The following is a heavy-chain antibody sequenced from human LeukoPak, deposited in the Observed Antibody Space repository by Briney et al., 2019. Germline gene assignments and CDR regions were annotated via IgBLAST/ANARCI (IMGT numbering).Heavy chain of an antibody. J-gene: IGHJ6*03. D-gene: IGHD1-26*01. CDR2: INPNSGGT. V-gene: IGHV1-2*02. CDR3: ARGMEPYYYMDV. Sequence: ASVKVSCKASGYSFTAYYMHWVRQAPGQGLEWMGWINPNSGGTNYAQKFQGRVTMTRDTSISTAYMELSRLRSDDTAVYYCARGMEPYYYMDVWGKGTTVTVSS. CDR1: GYSFTAYY.